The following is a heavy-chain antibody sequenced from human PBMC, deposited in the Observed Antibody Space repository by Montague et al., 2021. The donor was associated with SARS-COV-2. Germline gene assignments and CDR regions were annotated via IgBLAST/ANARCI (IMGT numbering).Heavy chain of an antibody. CDR3: ARGLPSQMVAWAIPNYSMDV. J-gene: IGHJ6*02. CDR1: GASISSGSFY. CDR2: IYYSGTT. V-gene: IGHV4-31*03. Sequence: TLSLTCTVSGASISSGSFYWSWLRQHPRKGLEWIGCIYYSGTTYHNPSLKSRLTISIDTSKNQFSLKLSSVTAADTAVYYCARGLPSQMVAWAIPNYSMDVWGQGTTVTVSS. D-gene: IGHD1-7*01.